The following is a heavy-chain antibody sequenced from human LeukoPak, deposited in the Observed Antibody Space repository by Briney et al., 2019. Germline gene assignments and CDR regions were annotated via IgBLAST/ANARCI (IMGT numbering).Heavy chain of an antibody. CDR1: GASLSSRTSY. V-gene: IGHV4-39*01. J-gene: IGHJ4*02. D-gene: IGHD3-3*01. Sequence: SETLSLTCSVSGASLSSRTSYWGWIRQPPGKGPEWIGTIYSSGNTYYNPSLKSRVTVSRDTSKNQVSLKVNSVTAADTATYYCARHVSSVGVAVVITLIDSWGQGILVTVSS. CDR2: IYSSGNT. CDR3: ARHVSSVGVAVVITLIDS.